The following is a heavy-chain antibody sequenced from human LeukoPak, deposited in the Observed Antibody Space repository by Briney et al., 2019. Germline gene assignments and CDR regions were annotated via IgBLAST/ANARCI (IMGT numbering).Heavy chain of an antibody. J-gene: IGHJ3*02. D-gene: IGHD4-17*01. Sequence: GASVKVSCKASGYTFTGYYMHWVRQAPGQGLEWMGWINPNSGGTNYVQKFQGRVTMTRDTSISTAYMELSRLRSDDTAVYYCARAVGDYDAFDIWGQGTMVTVSS. V-gene: IGHV1-2*02. CDR2: INPNSGGT. CDR3: ARAVGDYDAFDI. CDR1: GYTFTGYY.